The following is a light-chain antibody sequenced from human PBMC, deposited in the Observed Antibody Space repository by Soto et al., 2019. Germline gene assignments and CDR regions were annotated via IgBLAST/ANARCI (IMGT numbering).Light chain of an antibody. Sequence: EIVLTQSPATLSLSPGERATLSCRASQSVSSYLAWYQQKPGQAPRLLIYDASNRAAGVPARFSGSGSGTEFTHTISSLEPEDFAVYYCQQRGNWPPWTFGQGTKVEMK. CDR1: QSVSSY. V-gene: IGKV3-11*01. CDR2: DAS. J-gene: IGKJ1*01. CDR3: QQRGNWPPWT.